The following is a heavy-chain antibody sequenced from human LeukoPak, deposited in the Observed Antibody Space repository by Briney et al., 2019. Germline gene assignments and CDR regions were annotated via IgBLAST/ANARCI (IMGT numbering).Heavy chain of an antibody. CDR3: ARVSSVWIKDYYYYMDV. CDR2: IYYSGST. CDR1: GFTFSNYG. V-gene: IGHV4-59*08. D-gene: IGHD5-12*01. J-gene: IGHJ6*03. Sequence: GSLRLSCAASGFTFSNYGMNWVRQAPGKGLEWIGYIYYSGSTNYNPSLKSRVTISGDTSKNQFSLKLSSVTAADTAVYYCARVSSVWIKDYYYYMDVWGKGTTVIVSS.